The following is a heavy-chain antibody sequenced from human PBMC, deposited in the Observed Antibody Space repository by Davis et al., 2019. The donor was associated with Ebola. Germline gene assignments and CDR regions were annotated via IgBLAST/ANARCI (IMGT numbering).Heavy chain of an antibody. CDR2: INHSGST. CDR1: GGSFSGYY. D-gene: IGHD6-6*01. CDR3: ARGGSIAARLYYYYYYMDV. Sequence: PSETLSLTCAVYGGSFSGYYWSWIRQPPGKGLEWIGEINHSGSTNYNPSLKSRVTISVDTSKNQFSLKLSSVTAADTAVYYCARGGSIAARLYYYYYYMDVWGKGTTVTVSS. V-gene: IGHV4-34*01. J-gene: IGHJ6*03.